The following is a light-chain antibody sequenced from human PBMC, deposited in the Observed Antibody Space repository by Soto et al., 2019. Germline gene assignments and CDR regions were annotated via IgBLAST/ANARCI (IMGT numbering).Light chain of an antibody. Sequence: EIILTQSPASLSVSPGERATLSCRASQSVNNNLAWYQQKRGQAPRLLIYGASTRATGIPGRFRGSGSGTEFTLTITSLQSEDFAVYYCQQRSNWPPWTFGPGTKVDF. CDR1: QSVNNN. V-gene: IGKV3-15*01. CDR3: QQRSNWPPWT. CDR2: GAS. J-gene: IGKJ3*01.